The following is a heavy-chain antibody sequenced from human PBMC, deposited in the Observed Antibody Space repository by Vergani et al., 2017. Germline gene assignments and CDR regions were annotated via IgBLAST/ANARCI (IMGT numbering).Heavy chain of an antibody. V-gene: IGHV4-38-2*02. CDR3: GVIMVRSPQPDNWFDA. CDR2: IVHTGEA. CDR1: GDSTSRGSY. J-gene: IGHJ5*02. Sequence: QIQLQESGPGLVKPSETLSLTCSVSGDSTSRGSYWAWIRQTPEKGLEWIGGIVHTGEASNNPSLQSRVAFSMDTSKNRFFLQHTSVTAADTAVYFCGVIMVRSPQPDNWFDAWGRGTLVTVSS. D-gene: IGHD3-10*01.